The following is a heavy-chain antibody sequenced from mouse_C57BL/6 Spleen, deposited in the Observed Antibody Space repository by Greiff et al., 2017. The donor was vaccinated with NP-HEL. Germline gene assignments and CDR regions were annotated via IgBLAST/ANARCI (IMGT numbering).Heavy chain of an antibody. CDR1: GYTFTNYW. V-gene: IGHV1-63*01. Sequence: VKLQESGAELVRPGTSVKMSCKASGYTFTNYWIGWAKQRPGHGLEWIGDIYPGGGYTNYNEKFKGKATLTADKSSSTAYMQFSSLTSEDSAIYYCARGADGYRYYFDYWGQGTTLTVSS. CDR2: IYPGGGYT. CDR3: ARGADGYRYYFDY. D-gene: IGHD2-3*01. J-gene: IGHJ2*01.